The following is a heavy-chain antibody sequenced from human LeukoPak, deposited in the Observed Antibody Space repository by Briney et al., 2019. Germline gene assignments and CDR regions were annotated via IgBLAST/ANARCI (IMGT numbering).Heavy chain of an antibody. J-gene: IGHJ4*02. V-gene: IGHV4-31*03. CDR1: GGSISSGGYY. Sequence: SQTLSLTCTVSGGSISSGGYYWSWIRQHPGKGLEWIGYIYYSGSTCYNPSLKSRVTISVDTSKNQFSLKLSSVTAADTAVYYCARDGYGPTDYWGKGSLVTVSS. CDR3: ARDGYGPTDY. CDR2: IYYSGST. D-gene: IGHD5-18*01.